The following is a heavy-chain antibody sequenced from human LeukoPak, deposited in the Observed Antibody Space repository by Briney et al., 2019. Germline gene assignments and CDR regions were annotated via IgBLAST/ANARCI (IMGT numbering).Heavy chain of an antibody. J-gene: IGHJ4*02. CDR1: GFTFNSYA. CDR2: ISDSGGNT. V-gene: IGHV3-23*01. D-gene: IGHD6-6*01. CDR3: ARHRSSWLIDY. Sequence: GGSLRLSCAASGFTFNSYAMSWVRQAPWERLQWVSGISDSGGNTYYADSVRGRYTISRDNSKNTLYLQMNSLRAEDTAVYYCARHRSSWLIDYWGQGTLVTVSS.